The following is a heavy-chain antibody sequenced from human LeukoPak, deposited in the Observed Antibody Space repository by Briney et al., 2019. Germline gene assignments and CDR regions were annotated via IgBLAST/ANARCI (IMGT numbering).Heavy chain of an antibody. J-gene: IGHJ4*02. V-gene: IGHV3-48*03. CDR3: ARGGSGYSYGYDY. D-gene: IGHD5-18*01. CDR1: GFTFSSYE. CDR2: ISSSGSTI. Sequence: PGGSLRLSCAASGFTFSSYEMNWVRQAPGKGLEWVSYISSSGSTIYYAGSVKGRFTISRDNAKNSLYLQMNSLRAEDTAVYYCARGGSGYSYGYDYWGQGTLVTVSS.